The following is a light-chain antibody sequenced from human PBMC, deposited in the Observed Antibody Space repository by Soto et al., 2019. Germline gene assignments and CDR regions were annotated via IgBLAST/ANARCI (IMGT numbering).Light chain of an antibody. CDR1: QSLSSSY. Sequence: EIVLTQSPGTLSLSPGERATLSCRASQSLSSSYLAWYQQKPGQAPRLLIYGASSRATGIPHRFSGSGSGTDFTLTITPLEPEDFAVYYCQQSGNSPPWTFGQGTKVEIK. CDR3: QQSGNSPPWT. V-gene: IGKV3-20*01. J-gene: IGKJ1*01. CDR2: GAS.